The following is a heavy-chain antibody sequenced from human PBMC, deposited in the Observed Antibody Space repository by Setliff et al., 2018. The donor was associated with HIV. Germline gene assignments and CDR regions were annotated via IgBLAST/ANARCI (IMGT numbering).Heavy chain of an antibody. CDR1: GGSISSYY. CDR2: IYYSGST. J-gene: IGHJ6*03. V-gene: IGHV4-59*01. Sequence: SETLSLTCTVSGGSISSYYWSWIRQPPGKGLEWIGYIYYSGSTNYNPSLKSRVTISVDTSKNQFSLKLRPVTAADTAVYYCAREGGVDLPTMDVWGKGTTVTVSS. D-gene: IGHD2-15*01. CDR3: AREGGVDLPTMDV.